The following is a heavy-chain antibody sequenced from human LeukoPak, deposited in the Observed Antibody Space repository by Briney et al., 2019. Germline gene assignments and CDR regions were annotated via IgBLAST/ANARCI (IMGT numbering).Heavy chain of an antibody. Sequence: ASVKVSCKVSGYTLIELSMHWVRQAPGKGLEWMGGFDPEDGETIYAQKFQGRVTMTEDTSTDTAYMELSSLRSEDTAVYYCETGSARGGSDYAVLDYWGQGTLVTVSS. D-gene: IGHD1-26*01. CDR3: ETGSARGGSDYAVLDY. V-gene: IGHV1-24*01. J-gene: IGHJ4*02. CDR1: GYTLIELS. CDR2: FDPEDGET.